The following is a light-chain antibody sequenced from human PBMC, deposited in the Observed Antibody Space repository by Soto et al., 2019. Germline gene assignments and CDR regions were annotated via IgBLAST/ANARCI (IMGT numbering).Light chain of an antibody. J-gene: IGLJ2*01. CDR3: SSYAGSNNFVV. Sequence: QPVLNQPPSASGSPGQSVTISCTGTSSDIGGYNYVSWYQQHPGTAPKLMIYEVSQRPSGVPDRFSGSKSGNTASLTVSGLQAEDEADYYCSSYAGSNNFVVFGGGTQLTVL. V-gene: IGLV2-8*01. CDR1: SSDIGGYNY. CDR2: EVS.